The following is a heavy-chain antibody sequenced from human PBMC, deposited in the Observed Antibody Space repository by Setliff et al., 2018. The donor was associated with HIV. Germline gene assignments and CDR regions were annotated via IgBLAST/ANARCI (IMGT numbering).Heavy chain of an antibody. CDR1: GYSISSYY. Sequence: PSETLSLTCTVSGYSISSYYWSWIRQPPGKGLEWIGYIYYSGSTNYNPSLKSRVTISVDTSKNQFSLKLSSATAADTAVYYCARLVGGYLTNWFDPWGQGTLVTVSS. CDR3: ARLVGGYLTNWFDP. V-gene: IGHV4-59*08. J-gene: IGHJ5*02. D-gene: IGHD3-22*01. CDR2: IYYSGST.